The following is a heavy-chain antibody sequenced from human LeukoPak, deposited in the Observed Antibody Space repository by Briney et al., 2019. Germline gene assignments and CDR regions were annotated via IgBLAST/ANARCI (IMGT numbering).Heavy chain of an antibody. Sequence: GGSLRLSCAASGFIVSSNYMSWVRQAPGKGLEWVSIMYSAGSTYYADSVRGRFTISRDSSKNTVSLQMNSLRVEDAAVYYCASGGTGARKYYSDPFHYWGRGTLVTVSS. D-gene: IGHD3-10*01. CDR1: GFIVSSNY. V-gene: IGHV3-53*01. J-gene: IGHJ4*02. CDR2: MYSAGST. CDR3: ASGGTGARKYYSDPFHY.